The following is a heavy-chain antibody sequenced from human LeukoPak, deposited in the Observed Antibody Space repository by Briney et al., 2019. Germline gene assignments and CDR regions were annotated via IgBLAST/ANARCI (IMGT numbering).Heavy chain of an antibody. J-gene: IGHJ4*02. V-gene: IGHV4-39*01. CDR3: ARGQYSSSSI. D-gene: IGHD6-6*01. CDR1: GGSISSSSYY. CDR2: IYYSGST. Sequence: PSETLSLTCTVSGGSISSSSYYWGWIRQPPGKGLEWIGSIYYSGSTYYNPTLKSRVTISVDTSKNQFSLKLSSVTAADTAVYYCARGQYSSSSIWGQGTLVTVSS.